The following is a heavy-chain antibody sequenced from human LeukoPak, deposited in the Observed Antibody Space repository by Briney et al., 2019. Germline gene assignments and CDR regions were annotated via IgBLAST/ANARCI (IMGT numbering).Heavy chain of an antibody. D-gene: IGHD3-22*01. CDR2: IYPGDSDT. CDR1: GYSFTSYW. CDR3: ARRLYYYDSSGYNNFDY. Sequence: HGESLKISCKGSGYSFTSYWIGWVRQMPGKGLEWMGIIYPGDSDTRYSPSFQGQVTISADKSISTTYLQWSSLKASDTAMYYCARRLYYYDSSGYNNFDYWGQGTLVTVSS. J-gene: IGHJ4*02. V-gene: IGHV5-51*01.